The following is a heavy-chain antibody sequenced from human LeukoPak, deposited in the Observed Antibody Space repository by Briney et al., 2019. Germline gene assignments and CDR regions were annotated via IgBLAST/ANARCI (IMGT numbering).Heavy chain of an antibody. D-gene: IGHD2-2*01. CDR1: GYTFTCYY. J-gene: IGHJ6*02. CDR2: INPNSGGT. Sequence: ASVTVSCKASGYTFTCYYMHWVRQAPGQGLEWMGWINPNSGGTNYAQKFQGRVTMARDTSISTAYMELSRLRSADTAVYYCARECRSTSCYGGGPYYYYYRMDVWGQGTTVTVSS. V-gene: IGHV1-2*02. CDR3: ARECRSTSCYGGGPYYYYYRMDV.